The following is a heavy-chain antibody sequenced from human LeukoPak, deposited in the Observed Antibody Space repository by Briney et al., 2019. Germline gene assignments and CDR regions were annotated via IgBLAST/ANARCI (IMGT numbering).Heavy chain of an antibody. J-gene: IGHJ4*02. V-gene: IGHV1-18*01. D-gene: IGHD4-17*01. CDR2: ISAYNGNT. CDR3: ARDRLGGDLTGESLY. CDR1: GCPFDNFG. Sequence: VASVKVSCKASGCPFDNFGLTWVRQAPGQGLEWMGWISAYNGNTHYAQKFRGRLTMTTDTSTTTAYLELRSLKSDDTAVYYCARDRLGGDLTGESLYWGQGTLVTVSS.